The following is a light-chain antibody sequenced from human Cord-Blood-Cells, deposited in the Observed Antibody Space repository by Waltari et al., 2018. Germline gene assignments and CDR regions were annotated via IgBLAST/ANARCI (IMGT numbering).Light chain of an antibody. V-gene: IGKV3-15*01. CDR1: QSVSSN. Sequence: DIVLTPPPATLSVSPGARGTPSCRTSQSVSSNLAWYQQKPGQAPRLLIYGASTRATGIPARFSGSGSGTEFTLTISSLQSEDFAVYYCQQYNNWPPWTFGQGTKVEIK. CDR3: QQYNNWPPWT. CDR2: GAS. J-gene: IGKJ1*01.